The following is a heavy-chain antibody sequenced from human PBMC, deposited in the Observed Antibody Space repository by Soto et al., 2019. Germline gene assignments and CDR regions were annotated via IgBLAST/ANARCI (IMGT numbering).Heavy chain of an antibody. Sequence: QVQLVQSGAEVKKPGASVKVSCKASGYTFTSYAMHWVRQAPGQRLEWMGWINAGNGNTKYSQKVQGRVTITRDTSASTAYMELSSLRSEDTAVYYCARVITMVRGQGNAFDIWGQGTMVTVSS. CDR3: ARVITMVRGQGNAFDI. V-gene: IGHV1-3*01. CDR2: INAGNGNT. CDR1: GYTFTSYA. J-gene: IGHJ3*02. D-gene: IGHD3-10*01.